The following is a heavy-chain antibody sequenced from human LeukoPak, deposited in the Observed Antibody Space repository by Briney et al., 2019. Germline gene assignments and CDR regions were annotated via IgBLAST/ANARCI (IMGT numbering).Heavy chain of an antibody. Sequence: SEALSLTCTVSGGSVSSGSYYWSWIRQPPGKGLEWIGYIYYSGSTNYNPSLKSRVTISVDTSKNQFSLKLSSVTAADTAVYYCARYIVVVPAASPPNWFDPWGQGTLVTVSS. CDR3: ARYIVVVPAASPPNWFDP. J-gene: IGHJ5*02. D-gene: IGHD2-2*01. CDR2: IYYSGST. CDR1: GGSVSSGSYY. V-gene: IGHV4-61*01.